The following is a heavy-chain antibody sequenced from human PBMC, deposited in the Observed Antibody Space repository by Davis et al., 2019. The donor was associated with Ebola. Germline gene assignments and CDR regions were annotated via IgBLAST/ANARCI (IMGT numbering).Heavy chain of an antibody. Sequence: GESLKISCAASGFTVSSNYMSWVRQAPGKGLEWVSVIYSGGSTYYADSVKGRFTISRDNSKNTLYLQMNSLRAEDTAVYYCTTGGSGWSDYWGQGTLVTVSS. CDR1: GFTVSSNY. CDR2: IYSGGST. CDR3: TTGGSGWSDY. D-gene: IGHD6-19*01. V-gene: IGHV3-53*01. J-gene: IGHJ4*02.